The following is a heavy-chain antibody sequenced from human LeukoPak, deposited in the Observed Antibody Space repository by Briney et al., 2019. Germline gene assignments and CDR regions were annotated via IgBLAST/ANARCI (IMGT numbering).Heavy chain of an antibody. CDR3: VRDSRVPSSVFGIFYHYLDV. CDR1: GLRFSSHW. Sequence: QSGGSLRLSCVASGLRFSSHWMNWVRQAPGKGVEGVANMKKDGRERYYVDSVKGRFTISRDNAKNSLYLQMNSLRAEDTAVYYCVRDSRVPSSVFGIFYHYLDVWGKGTTVTVSS. J-gene: IGHJ6*04. CDR2: MKKDGRER. V-gene: IGHV3-7*01. D-gene: IGHD1-26*01.